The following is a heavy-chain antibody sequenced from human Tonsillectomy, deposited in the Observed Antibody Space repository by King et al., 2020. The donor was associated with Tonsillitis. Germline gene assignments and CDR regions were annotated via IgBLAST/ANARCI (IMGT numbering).Heavy chain of an antibody. CDR2: IKQDGSVT. Sequence: VQLVESGGDLVQPGGSLRLSCAASGFTFSNYWISWVRQIPGKGLELVANIKQDGSVTYYVDSLKGRFTISRDNARNSLYLQMSSLRAEDTAVYYCAREDSGSPGAYWGQGTLVTVSS. D-gene: IGHD1-26*01. V-gene: IGHV3-7*01. J-gene: IGHJ4*02. CDR3: AREDSGSPGAY. CDR1: GFTFSNYW.